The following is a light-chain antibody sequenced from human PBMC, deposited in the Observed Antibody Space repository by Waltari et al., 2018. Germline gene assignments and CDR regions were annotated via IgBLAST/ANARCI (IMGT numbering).Light chain of an antibody. J-gene: IGKJ2*01. CDR3: QQSIQWPYT. CDR1: QSVNRN. V-gene: IGKV3D-15*01. Sequence: DIAMTQSPATLSLSPGERATLSCRASQSVNRNLAWYQKKPGQPPRLLIYGVSSRATGIPDRFTCSGSCMEFTLTISSLEPEDVGIYHCQQSIQWPYTFGQGTKVEIK. CDR2: GVS.